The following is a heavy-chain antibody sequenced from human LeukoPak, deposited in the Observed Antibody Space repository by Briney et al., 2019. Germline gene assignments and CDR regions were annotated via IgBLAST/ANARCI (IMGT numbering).Heavy chain of an antibody. CDR2: ISSDGSNE. Sequence: GRSLRLSCAASGFTFSRYAVHWVRLAPGKGLEWVAVISSDGSNECYADSVKGRFTIFRDNSRSTLYLQMNSLRVEDTAVYYCTKLGLLAYCGGDCRGMDVWGQGTTVTVSS. J-gene: IGHJ6*02. D-gene: IGHD2-21*02. CDR1: GFTFSRYA. V-gene: IGHV3-30*04. CDR3: TKLGLLAYCGGDCRGMDV.